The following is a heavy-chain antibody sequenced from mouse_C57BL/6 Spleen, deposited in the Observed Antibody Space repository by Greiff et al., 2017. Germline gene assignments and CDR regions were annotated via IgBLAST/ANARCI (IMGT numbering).Heavy chain of an antibody. CDR2: IYPSDSVT. CDR3: ARDYGSSLWYFDV. J-gene: IGHJ1*03. D-gene: IGHD1-1*01. CDR1: GYTFTSYW. V-gene: IGHV1-61*01. Sequence: QVQLQQPGAELVRPGSSVKLSCKASGYTFTSYWMDWVKQRPGQGLEWIGNIYPSDSVTNYNQKFKDKATLTVDKSSRPAYMQLSSLTSEDSAVYYCARDYGSSLWYFDVWGTGTTVTVSS.